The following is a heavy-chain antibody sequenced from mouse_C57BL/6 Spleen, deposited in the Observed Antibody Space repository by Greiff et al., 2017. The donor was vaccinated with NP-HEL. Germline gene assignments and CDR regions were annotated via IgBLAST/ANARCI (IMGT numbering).Heavy chain of an antibody. CDR1: GFTFSDYG. J-gene: IGHJ3*01. CDR3: AEIYYDYEDWFAY. Sequence: EVKLVESGGGLVKPGGSLKLSCAASGFTFSDYGMHWVRQAPEKGLEWVAYISSGSSTIYYADTVKGRFTISRDNAKNTLFLQMTSLRSEDTAMNYCAEIYYDYEDWFAYWGQGTLVTVSA. D-gene: IGHD2-4*01. CDR2: ISSGSSTI. V-gene: IGHV5-17*01.